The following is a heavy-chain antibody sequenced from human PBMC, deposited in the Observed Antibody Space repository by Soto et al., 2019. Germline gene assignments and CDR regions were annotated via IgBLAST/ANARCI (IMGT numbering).Heavy chain of an antibody. Sequence: PGESLKISCKGAGYSFTSYWISWVRQMPGKGLEWMGRIDPSDSYTNYSPSFQGHVTISADKSISTAYLQWSSLKASDTAMYYCARHGGDNWNPPSYGMDVWGQGTTVTVSS. CDR3: ARHGGDNWNPPSYGMDV. CDR1: GYSFTSYW. J-gene: IGHJ6*02. CDR2: IDPSDSYT. D-gene: IGHD1-20*01. V-gene: IGHV5-10-1*01.